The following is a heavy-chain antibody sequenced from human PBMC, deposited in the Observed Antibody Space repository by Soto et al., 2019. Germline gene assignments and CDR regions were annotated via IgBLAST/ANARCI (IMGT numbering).Heavy chain of an antibody. D-gene: IGHD6-13*01. CDR2: IKQDGSEK. CDR1: GFTFSSYW. V-gene: IGHV3-7*01. CDR3: ARDHTSPGITGGC. Sequence: GGSLRLSCAASGFTFSSYWMSWVRQAPGKGLEWVADIKQDGSEKHYVDSVKGRFTISRDNVRNSLYLQMNSLRAEDTAVYYCARDHTSPGITGGCWGQGTLVTVSS. J-gene: IGHJ4*02.